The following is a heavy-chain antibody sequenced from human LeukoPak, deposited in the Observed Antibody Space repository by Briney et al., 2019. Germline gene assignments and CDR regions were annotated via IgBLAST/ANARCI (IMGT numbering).Heavy chain of an antibody. V-gene: IGHV4-4*02. Sequence: PSETLSLTCAVSGGSISSSNWWSWVRQPPGKGLEWIGEIYHSGSTNYNPSLKSRVTISVDKSKNQFSLKLSSVTAADTAVYYCARVVVAAPNWFDPWGQGTLVTVSS. D-gene: IGHD2-15*01. CDR3: ARVVVAAPNWFDP. CDR1: GGSISSSNW. CDR2: IYHSGST. J-gene: IGHJ5*02.